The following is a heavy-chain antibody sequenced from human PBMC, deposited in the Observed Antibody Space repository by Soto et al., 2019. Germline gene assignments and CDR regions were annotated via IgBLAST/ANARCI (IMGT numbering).Heavy chain of an antibody. CDR2: IYHSGST. CDR1: SASISSSNW. V-gene: IGHV4-4*02. D-gene: IGHD6-19*01. CDR3: ARQLRAVAGKAHYYYYYMDV. J-gene: IGHJ6*03. Sequence: SETLSLTCAVSSASISSSNWWSWVRQPPGKGLEWIGEIYHSGSTNYNPSLKSRVTISVDKSKNQFSLKLSSVTAADTAVYYCARQLRAVAGKAHYYYYYMDVWGKGTTVTVSS.